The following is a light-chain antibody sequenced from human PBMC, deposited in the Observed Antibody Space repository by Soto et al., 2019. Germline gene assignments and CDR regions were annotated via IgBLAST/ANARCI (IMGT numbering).Light chain of an antibody. J-gene: IGLJ3*02. Sequence: QSVLTQPASVSGPPGQTITISCTGTSNDVGGYNYLSWYQQHPGKAPKVMIYEVSNRPSGVSNRFSGSKSGNTASLTISGLQAEDEADYFCSSYTTSGTPVFGGGTKLTVL. CDR2: EVS. V-gene: IGLV2-14*01. CDR1: SNDVGGYNY. CDR3: SSYTTSGTPV.